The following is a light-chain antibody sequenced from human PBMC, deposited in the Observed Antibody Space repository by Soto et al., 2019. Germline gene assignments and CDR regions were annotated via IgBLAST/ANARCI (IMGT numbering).Light chain of an antibody. Sequence: ENVLTQSPGTLSLSPGGRATLSCRASQSVGSNNLAWYQQKPGQAPRLVIYAASTRAAGIPDRFSGSGSGTGFTLTITSLQSEDFAVYYCQHYNNWPFTFGPGTKVDIK. CDR1: QSVGSN. V-gene: IGKV3-15*01. J-gene: IGKJ3*01. CDR3: QHYNNWPFT. CDR2: AAS.